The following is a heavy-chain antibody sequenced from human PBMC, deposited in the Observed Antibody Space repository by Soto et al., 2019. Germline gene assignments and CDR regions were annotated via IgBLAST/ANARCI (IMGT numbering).Heavy chain of an antibody. J-gene: IGHJ6*02. CDR2: INPNSGGT. CDR1: GYTFTGYY. Sequence: ASVKVSCKASGYTFTGYYMHWVRQAPGQGLEWMGWINPNSGGTNYAQKFQGWVTMTRDTSISTAYMELSRLRSDDTAVYYCARAGPSIAVAGTYGMDVWGQGTTVTVSS. V-gene: IGHV1-2*04. CDR3: ARAGPSIAVAGTYGMDV. D-gene: IGHD6-19*01.